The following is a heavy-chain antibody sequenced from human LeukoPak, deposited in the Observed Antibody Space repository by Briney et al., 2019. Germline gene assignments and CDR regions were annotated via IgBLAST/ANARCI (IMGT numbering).Heavy chain of an antibody. CDR3: ARKGPANYYYYMDV. J-gene: IGHJ6*03. CDR2: MNPNSGNT. Sequence: ASVKVSCKASGYTFTSYDINWVRQATGQGLEWMGWMNPNSGNTGYAQKLQGRVTMTRNTSISTAYMELSSLRSEDTAVYFCARKGPANYYYYMDVWGKGTTVTVSS. D-gene: IGHD2-2*01. CDR1: GYTFTSYD. V-gene: IGHV1-8*01.